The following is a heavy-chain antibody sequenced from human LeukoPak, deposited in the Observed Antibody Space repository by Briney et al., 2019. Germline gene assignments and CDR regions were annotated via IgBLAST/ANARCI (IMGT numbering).Heavy chain of an antibody. CDR3: ARGQLTADLDY. Sequence: ASVKVSCKASGYGFTGYFMHWVRQAPGQGLEWIGWINPNVGATKSARKSQGRVTITRDTSISTAYMEVSRLRYDDAAVYYCARGQLTADLDYWGQGTLVTVSS. V-gene: IGHV1-2*02. J-gene: IGHJ4*02. CDR2: INPNVGAT. CDR1: GYGFTGYF. D-gene: IGHD1-14*01.